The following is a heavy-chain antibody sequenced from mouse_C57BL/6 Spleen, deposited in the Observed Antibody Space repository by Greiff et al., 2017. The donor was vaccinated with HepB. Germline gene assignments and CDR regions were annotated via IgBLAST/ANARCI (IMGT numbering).Heavy chain of an antibody. V-gene: IGHV3-6*01. CDR3: ARDSNLYYYAMDY. Sequence: EVQRVESGPGLVKPSQSLSLTCSVTGYSITSGYYWNWIRQFPGNKLEWMGYISYDGSNNYNPSLKNRISITRDTSKNQFFLKLNSVTTEDTATYYCARDSNLYYYAMDYWGQGTSVTVSS. CDR2: ISYDGSN. D-gene: IGHD2-5*01. CDR1: GYSITSGYY. J-gene: IGHJ4*01.